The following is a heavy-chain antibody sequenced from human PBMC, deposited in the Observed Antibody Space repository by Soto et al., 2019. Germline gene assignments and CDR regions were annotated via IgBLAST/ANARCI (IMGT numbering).Heavy chain of an antibody. CDR2: IIPSFGTA. D-gene: IGHD2-21*02. J-gene: IGHJ4*02. CDR3: ARSIVVVTALDY. Sequence: SVKVSCKASGGTFSSYAISWVRQAPGQGLEWMGGIIPSFGTANYAQKFLGRVTITRDTSTSTAYMELSSLRSEDTAVYYCARSIVVVTALDYWGQGTLVTVSS. V-gene: IGHV1-69*05. CDR1: GGTFSSYA.